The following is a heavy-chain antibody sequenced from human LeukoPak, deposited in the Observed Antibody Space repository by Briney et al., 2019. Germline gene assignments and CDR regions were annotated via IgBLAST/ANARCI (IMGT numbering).Heavy chain of an antibody. D-gene: IGHD2-15*01. CDR1: GYTFTGYY. CDR2: INPNSGGT. J-gene: IGHJ6*02. V-gene: IGHV1-2*02. Sequence: ASVKVSCKASGYTFTGYYMHWVRQATGQGLEWMGWINPNSGGTNYAQKFQGRVTMTRDTSISTAYMELSRLRSDDTAVYYCARGQKGVVVVAATSGYYYGMDVWGQGTTVTVSS. CDR3: ARGQKGVVVVAATSGYYYGMDV.